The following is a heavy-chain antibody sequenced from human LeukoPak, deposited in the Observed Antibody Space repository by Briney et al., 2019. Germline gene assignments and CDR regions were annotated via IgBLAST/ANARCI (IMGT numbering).Heavy chain of an antibody. CDR1: GFTFSSYW. D-gene: IGHD6-13*01. CDR2: IKQDGSER. Sequence: PGGSLRLSCAASGFTFSSYWMSWVRQAPGKGLEWVANIKQDGSERYYVDSVKGRFTISRDNAKNSLYLQMNSLRAEDTAVYYCARGTAAGTGIGLYFQHWGQGTLVTVSS. V-gene: IGHV3-7*01. CDR3: ARGTAAGTGIGLYFQH. J-gene: IGHJ1*01.